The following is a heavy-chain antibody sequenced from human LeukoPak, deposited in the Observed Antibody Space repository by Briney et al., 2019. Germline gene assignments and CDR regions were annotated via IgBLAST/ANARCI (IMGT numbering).Heavy chain of an antibody. J-gene: IGHJ5*02. CDR3: AKNGAINGGSATS. Sequence: GGSLRLSCAASGFTFSSYGMHWVRQAPGKGLEWVAVISYDGSNKYYADSVKGRFTISRDNSKNTLYLQMNSLRAEDTAVYYCAKNGAINGGSATSWGQGTLVTASS. V-gene: IGHV3-30*18. CDR2: ISYDGSNK. D-gene: IGHD4/OR15-4a*01. CDR1: GFTFSSYG.